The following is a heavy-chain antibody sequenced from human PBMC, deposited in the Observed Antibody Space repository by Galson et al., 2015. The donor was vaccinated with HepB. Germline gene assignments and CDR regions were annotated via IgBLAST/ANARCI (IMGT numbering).Heavy chain of an antibody. D-gene: IGHD2-2*01. J-gene: IGHJ6*03. CDR2: ITGSGTST. CDR1: GLTFSSYA. CDR3: ASRYCGSSSCSGIYYFMDV. Sequence: SLRLSCAASGLTFSSYAMSWVRQAPGKGLEWVSSITGSGTSTHYGDSAKGRFTVSRDNSKNTLYLQMNNLRVEDTAVYYCASRYCGSSSCSGIYYFMDVWGKGTTVTVSS. V-gene: IGHV3-23*01.